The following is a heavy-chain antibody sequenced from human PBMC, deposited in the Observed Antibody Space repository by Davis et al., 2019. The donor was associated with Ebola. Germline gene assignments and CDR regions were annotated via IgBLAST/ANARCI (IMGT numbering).Heavy chain of an antibody. V-gene: IGHV1-24*01. J-gene: IGHJ5*02. CDR3: ASPYDFWSGYP. Sequence: SVKVSCKVSDSSLSQLSLHWVRQAPGNGLEWMGRFDPEDGERIYAQKFQGRVTMTDDTSTDTAYMKLTSLRSEDTAVYYCASPYDFWSGYPWGQGTLVTVSS. D-gene: IGHD3-3*01. CDR2: FDPEDGER. CDR1: DSSLSQLS.